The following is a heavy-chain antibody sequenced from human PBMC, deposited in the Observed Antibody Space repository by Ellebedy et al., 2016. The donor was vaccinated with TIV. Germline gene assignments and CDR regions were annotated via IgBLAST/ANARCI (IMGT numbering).Heavy chain of an antibody. J-gene: IGHJ4*02. CDR2: IYYSGST. D-gene: IGHD6-13*01. V-gene: IGHV4-59*01. CDR1: GGSISSYY. Sequence: SETLSLXCTVSGGSISSYYWSWIRQPPGKGLEWIGYIYYSGSTNYNPSLKSRVTISVDTSKNQFSLKLSSVTAADTAVYYCARADPGSSSWYSFDYWGQGTLVTVSS. CDR3: ARADPGSSSWYSFDY.